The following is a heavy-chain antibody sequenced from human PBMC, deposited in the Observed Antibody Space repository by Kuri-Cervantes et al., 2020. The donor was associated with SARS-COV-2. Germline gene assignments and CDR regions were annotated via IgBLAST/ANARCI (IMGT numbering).Heavy chain of an antibody. CDR3: ARGVSHIAAAGLYYFDY. J-gene: IGHJ4*02. V-gene: IGHV1-46*01. Sequence: ASVKVSCKASGYTFTSYYMHWVRQAPGQGLEWMGIINPSGGSTSYAQKFQGRVTMTRDTSTSTVYMELSSLRSEDTAVYYCARGVSHIAAAGLYYFDYWGQGTLVTVPS. CDR2: INPSGGST. CDR1: GYTFTSYY. D-gene: IGHD6-13*01.